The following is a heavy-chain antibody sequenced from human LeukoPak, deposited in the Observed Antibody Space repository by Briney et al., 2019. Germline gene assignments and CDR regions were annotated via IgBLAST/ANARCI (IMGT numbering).Heavy chain of an antibody. Sequence: GGSLRLSCAASGFTFSSYAMSWVRHAPGKGLEWVSAVVGSGASTYYAASVKGRFTISRDNSKNTLHPHMNILRAEDTAIYHCAKVRVVGDYNWFFDLWGRGALVTVSS. CDR1: GFTFSSYA. D-gene: IGHD4-17*01. CDR2: VVGSGAST. V-gene: IGHV3-23*01. J-gene: IGHJ2*01. CDR3: AKVRVVGDYNWFFDL.